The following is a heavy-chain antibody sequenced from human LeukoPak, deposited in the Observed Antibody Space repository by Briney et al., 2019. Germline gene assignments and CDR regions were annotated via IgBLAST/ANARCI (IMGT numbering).Heavy chain of an antibody. V-gene: IGHV4-59*08. D-gene: IGHD5-18*01. Sequence: GSLRLSCAASGFTFSDYYMSWIRQPPGKGLEWIGYIYYSGSTNYNPSLKSRVTISVDTSKNQFSLKLSSVTAADTAVYYCATLGYSYGTDYWGQGTLVTVSS. CDR3: ATLGYSYGTDY. CDR1: GFTFSDYY. J-gene: IGHJ4*02. CDR2: IYYSGST.